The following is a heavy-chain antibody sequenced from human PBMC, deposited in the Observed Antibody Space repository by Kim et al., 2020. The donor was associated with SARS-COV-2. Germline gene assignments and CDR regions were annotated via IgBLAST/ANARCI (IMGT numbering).Heavy chain of an antibody. D-gene: IGHD3-16*01. CDR1: GYNFANNW. Sequence: GESLKISCKASGYNFANNWIAWVRQMPGKGLEWMGIIYPADSDRKYSPSFQGQVTISADKSINTAYLQWSSLKASDTAMYYCVRRDGGDGYKLRPTPLDYGGQGTLATVSS. J-gene: IGHJ4*02. CDR2: IYPADSDR. V-gene: IGHV5-51*01. CDR3: VRRDGGDGYKLRPTPLDY.